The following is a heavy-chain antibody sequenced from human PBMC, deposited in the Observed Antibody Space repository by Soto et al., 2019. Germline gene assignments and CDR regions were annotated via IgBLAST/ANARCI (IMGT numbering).Heavy chain of an antibody. CDR1: GYTFTSYG. D-gene: IGHD5-12*01. CDR3: ARVRSGNDYSYYSYNMDV. CDR2: ISAYNGNT. J-gene: IGHJ6*03. Sequence: QVQLVQSGAEVKKPGASVKVSCKASGYTFTSYGISWVRQAPGQGLDWLGWISAYNGNTNYAQKLQGRVTMTADTSTSTAYMDLRCRISDDTSVYYCARVRSGNDYSYYSYNMDVWGKWTTVTGFS. V-gene: IGHV1-18*01.